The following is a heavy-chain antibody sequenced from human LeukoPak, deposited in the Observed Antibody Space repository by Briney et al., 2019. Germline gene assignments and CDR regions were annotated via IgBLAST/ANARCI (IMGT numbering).Heavy chain of an antibody. V-gene: IGHV3-21*01. D-gene: IGHD3-22*01. Sequence: GGSLRLSCAASGFTFSSYSMNWVRQAPGKGLEWVSSISSSSSYIYYADSVKGRFTISRDNAKNSLYLQVNSLRAEDAAVYYCASYPRNGYEYYFDYWGQGTLVTVSS. CDR2: ISSSSSYI. CDR1: GFTFSSYS. J-gene: IGHJ4*02. CDR3: ASYPRNGYEYYFDY.